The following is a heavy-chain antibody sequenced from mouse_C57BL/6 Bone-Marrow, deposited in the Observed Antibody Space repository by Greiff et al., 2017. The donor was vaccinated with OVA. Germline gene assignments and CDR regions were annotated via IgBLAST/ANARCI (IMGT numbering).Heavy chain of an antibody. CDR3: ALDSSGYGWFAY. CDR2: IDPEDGET. J-gene: IGHJ3*01. V-gene: IGHV14-2*01. Sequence: EVKLLESGAELVKPGASVKLSCTASGFNFKDYYMHWVKQRTEQGLEWIGRIDPEDGETKYAPKFPGKATITADTSSNTAYLQLSSLTSEDTAVYYCALDSSGYGWFAYWGQGTLVTVSA. CDR1: GFNFKDYY. D-gene: IGHD3-2*02.